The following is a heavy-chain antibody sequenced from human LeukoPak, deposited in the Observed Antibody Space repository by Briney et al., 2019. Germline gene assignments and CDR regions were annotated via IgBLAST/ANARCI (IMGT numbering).Heavy chain of an antibody. CDR3: AIFSVEMATIDAFDI. V-gene: IGHV1-69*05. D-gene: IGHD5-24*01. CDR1: GGTFSSYA. CDR2: IIPIFGTA. Sequence: VASVKVSCKASGGTFSSYAISWVRQAPGQGLEWMGRIIPIFGTANYAQKFQGRVTITTDESTSTAYMELISLRSEDTAVYYCAIFSVEMATIDAFDIWGQGTMVTVSS. J-gene: IGHJ3*02.